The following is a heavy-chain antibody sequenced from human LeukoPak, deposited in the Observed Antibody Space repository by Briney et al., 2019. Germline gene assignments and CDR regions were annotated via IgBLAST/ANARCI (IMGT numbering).Heavy chain of an antibody. J-gene: IGHJ4*02. CDR3: ARGMGDSHDY. CDR2: IWYDGSNK. Sequence: PGRSLRLSCAASGFTFSSYGMHWVRQAPGKGLEWVAVIWYDGSNKYYADSVKGRFTISRDNSKNTLYLQMNSLRAEDTAVCYCARGMGDSHDYWGQGTLVTVSS. V-gene: IGHV3-33*01. D-gene: IGHD2-21*02. CDR1: GFTFSSYG.